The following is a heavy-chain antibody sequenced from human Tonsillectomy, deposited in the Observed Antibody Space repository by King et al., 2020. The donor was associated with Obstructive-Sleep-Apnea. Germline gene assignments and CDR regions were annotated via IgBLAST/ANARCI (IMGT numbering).Heavy chain of an antibody. V-gene: IGHV1-2*02. CDR2: INPNSGAT. CDR3: ARDRPPAFGSGSKNWFDP. J-gene: IGHJ5*02. CDR1: GDTFTGYY. D-gene: IGHD3-10*01. Sequence: QLVQSGAEVKKPGASVKVSCKASGDTFTGYYIHWVRQAPGQGLEWMGWINPNSGATNYAQKFQGRVTMTRDMSISTAYMELTRLGSDDTAVYYCARDRPPAFGSGSKNWFDPWGQGTLVTVSS.